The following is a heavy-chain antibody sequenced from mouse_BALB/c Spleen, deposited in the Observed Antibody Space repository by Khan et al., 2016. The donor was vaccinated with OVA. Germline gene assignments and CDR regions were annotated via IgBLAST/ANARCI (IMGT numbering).Heavy chain of an antibody. CDR3: AIYHGYFDV. V-gene: IGHV1-26*01. CDR2: VNPNNGGT. CDR1: GYSFTGYY. Sequence: EVQLQQSGPDLVKPGASVKISCKASGYSFTGYYIHWVKQSHGKSLEWIGRVNPNNGGTSSNQKFKGKAILTVDKSSNTAYIEHRSLTYEDSAVYSCAIYHGYFDVWGAGTTVTVSS. J-gene: IGHJ1*01.